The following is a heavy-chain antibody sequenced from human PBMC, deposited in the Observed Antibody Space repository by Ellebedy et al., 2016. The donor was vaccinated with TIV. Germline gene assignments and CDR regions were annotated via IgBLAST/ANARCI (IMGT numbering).Heavy chain of an antibody. V-gene: IGHV4-39*07. D-gene: IGHD3-3*01. J-gene: IGHJ6*02. CDR1: GGSISSSSYY. CDR3: ARSGDDFWSGYPSPPYYYYGMDV. CDR2: IYYSGCT. Sequence: MPSETLSLTCTVSGGSISSSSYYWGWIRQPPGKGLEWIGSIYYSGCTYYNPSLKSRVTISVDTSKNQFSLKLSSVTAADTAVYYCARSGDDFWSGYPSPPYYYYGMDVWGQGTTVTVSS.